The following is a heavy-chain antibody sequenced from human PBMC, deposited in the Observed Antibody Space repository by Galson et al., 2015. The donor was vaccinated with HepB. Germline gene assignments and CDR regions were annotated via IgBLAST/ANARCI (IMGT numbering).Heavy chain of an antibody. D-gene: IGHD2-8*01. Sequence: SLRLSCAASGFTFSSYGMHWVRQAPGKGLEWVAVIWYDGSNKYYADSVKGRFTISRDNSKNTLYLQMNSLRVEDTAVYYCAREKLVYAALFYGMNVWGHGTTVTVSS. CDR2: IWYDGSNK. CDR3: AREKLVYAALFYGMNV. V-gene: IGHV3-33*01. J-gene: IGHJ6*02. CDR1: GFTFSSYG.